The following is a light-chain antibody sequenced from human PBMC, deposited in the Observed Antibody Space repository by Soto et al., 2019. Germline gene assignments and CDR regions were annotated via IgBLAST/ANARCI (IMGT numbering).Light chain of an antibody. CDR3: QSYDSSLSAVV. J-gene: IGLJ2*01. V-gene: IGLV1-40*01. CDR1: SSNIGAGYD. CDR2: GNS. Sequence: QSVLTQPPSVSGAPGQRVTISCTGSSSNIGAGYDVHWYQQLPGTAPKLLIYGNSNRPTGVPDRFSGSKSVTSPSLAITGLQAEDEADYYCQSYDSSLSAVVFGGGTKVTLL.